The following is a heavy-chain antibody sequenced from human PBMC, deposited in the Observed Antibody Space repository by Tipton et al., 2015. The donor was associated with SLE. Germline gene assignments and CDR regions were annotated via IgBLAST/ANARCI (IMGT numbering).Heavy chain of an antibody. D-gene: IGHD2-15*01. V-gene: IGHV5-51*03. CDR1: GYSFTSYW. Sequence: VQLVQSGAEVKKPGESLKISCKDSGYSFTSYWIGWVRQMPGKGLEWMGIFYPGDSNTRYSPSFQGQVTISPDKSISTAYLQWSSLKASDTAMYYCARRGFCSGGRCYYDRDVWGQGTTVPVSS. CDR3: ARRGFCSGGRCYYDRDV. CDR2: FYPGDSNT. J-gene: IGHJ6*02.